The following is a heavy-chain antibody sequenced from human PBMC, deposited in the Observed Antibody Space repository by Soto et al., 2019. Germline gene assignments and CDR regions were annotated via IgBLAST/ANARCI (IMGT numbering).Heavy chain of an antibody. D-gene: IGHD6-13*01. CDR3: AKFPAATFRYYYYYMDV. Sequence: EVQLLESGGGLVQPGGSLRLSCAASGFTFSSYAMNWVRQAPGKGLEWVSGISGSGSSTYYADSVTGRFTISRDNSQNTLYLQMNSLRAEDTAVYYCAKFPAATFRYYYYYMDVWGRGTTVTVSS. CDR1: GFTFSSYA. CDR2: ISGSGSST. J-gene: IGHJ6*03. V-gene: IGHV3-23*01.